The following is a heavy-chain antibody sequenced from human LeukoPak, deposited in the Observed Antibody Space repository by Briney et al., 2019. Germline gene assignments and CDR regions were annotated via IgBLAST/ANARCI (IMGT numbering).Heavy chain of an antibody. D-gene: IGHD4-23*01. CDR3: ARESNAGGNYAFDY. J-gene: IGHJ4*02. V-gene: IGHV4-59*01. CDR2: IYYSGST. CDR1: GGSISSYY. Sequence: PSETLSLTCTVSGGSISSYYWSWIRQPPGKGLEWIGYIYYSGSTNYNPSLKSRVTISVDTSKNQFSLKLRSVTAADTAVYYCARESNAGGNYAFDYWGQGTLVTVSS.